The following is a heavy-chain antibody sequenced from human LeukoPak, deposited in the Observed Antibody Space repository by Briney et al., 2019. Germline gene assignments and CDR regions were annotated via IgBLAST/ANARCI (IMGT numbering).Heavy chain of an antibody. J-gene: IGHJ4*02. CDR2: FDPEDGET. CDR1: GYTLTELS. V-gene: IGHV1-24*01. D-gene: IGHD6-19*01. CDR3: ATNLIAVADDPRFWDY. Sequence: ASVKVSCKVSGYTLTELSMHWVRQAPGKGLEWMGGFDPEDGETIYAQKFQGRVTMTEDTSTDTVYMELSSLRSEDTAVYYCATNLIAVADDPRFWDYWGQGTLVTVSS.